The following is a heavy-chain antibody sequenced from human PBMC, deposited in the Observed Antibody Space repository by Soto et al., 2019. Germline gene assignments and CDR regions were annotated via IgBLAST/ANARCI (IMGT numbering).Heavy chain of an antibody. J-gene: IGHJ5*02. Sequence: PGGSLRLSCAASGFTFSSYSMNWVRQAPGKGLEWVSYISSSSSTIYYADSVKGRFTISRDNAKNSLYLQMNSLRAEDTAVYYCARESSRGSGSYYPLNWFDPWGQGTLVTVSS. V-gene: IGHV3-48*01. CDR2: ISSSSSTI. CDR1: GFTFSSYS. D-gene: IGHD3-10*01. CDR3: ARESSRGSGSYYPLNWFDP.